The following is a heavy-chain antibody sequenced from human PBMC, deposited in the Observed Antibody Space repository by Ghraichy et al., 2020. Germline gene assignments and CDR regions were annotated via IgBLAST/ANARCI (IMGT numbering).Heavy chain of an antibody. J-gene: IGHJ4*02. CDR2: ISYGGGGT. CDR3: VKSPASLKTFDY. Sequence: GGSLRLSCAASGFIFNNYAMSWVRQAPGKGLEWVSSISYGGGGTFYADSVKGRLTISRDNSKSTLYLQITTLRAEDTAVYYCVKSPASLKTFDYWGQGTLVTVSS. CDR1: GFIFNNYA. V-gene: IGHV3-23*01.